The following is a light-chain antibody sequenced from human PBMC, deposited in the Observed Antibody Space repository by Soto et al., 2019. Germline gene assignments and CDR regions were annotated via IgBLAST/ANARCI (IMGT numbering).Light chain of an antibody. J-gene: IGKJ1*01. V-gene: IGKV1-5*03. CDR2: KAS. CDR3: QQYNTYSPERT. CDR1: QTISSW. Sequence: DIQLTQSPSTLSGSVGDRVTLTCLASQTISSWLAWHQQKPGKAPKLLIYKASSLESGVPSRFSGSGSGTEFTLTISSLQPDDFATYYCQQYNTYSPERTFGQGTKVDI.